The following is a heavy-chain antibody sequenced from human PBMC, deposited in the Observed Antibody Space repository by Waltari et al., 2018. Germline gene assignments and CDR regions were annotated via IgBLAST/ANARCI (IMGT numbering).Heavy chain of an antibody. CDR2: ISLNSGDV. V-gene: IGHV3-9*01. Sequence: EVQLVESGGGLVQPGRSLRLSCAASGFTFDGYAMHWVRQAPGKGLEWVSSISLNSGDVDYADSVKDRFTISRDNAKNSLYLQMNSLRPEDTALYYCTKGPNYYYYYMDVWGKGTTVTVSS. CDR1: GFTFDGYA. J-gene: IGHJ6*03. D-gene: IGHD3-10*01. CDR3: TKGPNYYYYYMDV.